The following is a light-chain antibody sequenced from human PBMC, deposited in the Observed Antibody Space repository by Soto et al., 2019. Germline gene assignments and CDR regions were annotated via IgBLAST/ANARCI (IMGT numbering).Light chain of an antibody. V-gene: IGLV1-40*01. CDR3: QSYDSSLSGSV. Sequence: QPVLTQPPSVSGAPGQRVTISCTGSSSNIGAGYDVHWYQQLPGTAPKLLIYGNSNRPSGVPDRFSGSKSGTSASLAITGLQAEDEADYYCQSYDSSLSGSVFGGGTKFTVL. J-gene: IGLJ2*01. CDR1: SSNIGAGYD. CDR2: GNS.